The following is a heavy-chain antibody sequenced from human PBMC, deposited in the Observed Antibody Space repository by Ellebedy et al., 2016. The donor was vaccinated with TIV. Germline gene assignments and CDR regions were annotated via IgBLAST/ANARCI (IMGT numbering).Heavy chain of an antibody. J-gene: IGHJ3*02. V-gene: IGHV4-59*01. CDR1: AGSINNYY. D-gene: IGHD3-22*01. Sequence: MPSETLSLPCSLSAGSINNYYWAWTRQPPGQGLEWIADIHHSGNSLIHPSLKRPVTLSLDTSKSQFSLNLRSVTAADTAVYYCARQSGITLKVVLITTGGAFDIWGQGTMVTVSS. CDR3: ARQSGITLKVVLITTGGAFDI. CDR2: IHHSGNS.